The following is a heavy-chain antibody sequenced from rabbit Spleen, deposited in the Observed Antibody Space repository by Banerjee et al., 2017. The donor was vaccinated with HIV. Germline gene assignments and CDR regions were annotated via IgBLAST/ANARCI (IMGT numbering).Heavy chain of an antibody. D-gene: IGHD6-1*01. CDR2: IYAGSSGST. CDR3: ARDANGYISSDYTPNYFNL. CDR1: GFSFSSSYW. Sequence: QEQLEESGGDLVKPEGSLTLTCTASGFSFSSSYWICWVRQAPGKGLEWIACIYAGSSGSTVYASWAKGRFTISKTSSTTVTLQMTSLTAADTATYLCARDANGYISSDYTPNYFNLWGPGTLVTVS. V-gene: IGHV1S45*01. J-gene: IGHJ4*01.